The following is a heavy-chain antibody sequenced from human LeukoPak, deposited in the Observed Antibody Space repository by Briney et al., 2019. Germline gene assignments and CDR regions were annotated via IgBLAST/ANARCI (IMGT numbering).Heavy chain of an antibody. CDR1: GYSISSGCY. CDR3: ARVAPPTGLDP. CDR2: IYDSGST. D-gene: IGHD1-14*01. V-gene: IGHV4-38-2*01. Sequence: ETLSLTCAVSGYSISSGCYWGWIRQPPGKGLEWIGSIYDSGSTHYNPSLKSRVTISVDTSKNQFSLKLSSVTAAGTAVYYCARVAPPTGLDPWGERTLVTVSS. J-gene: IGHJ5*02.